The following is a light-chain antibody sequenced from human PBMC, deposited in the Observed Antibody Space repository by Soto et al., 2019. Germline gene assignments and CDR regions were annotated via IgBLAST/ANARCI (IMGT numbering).Light chain of an antibody. V-gene: IGKV3-20*01. CDR2: GTS. J-gene: IGKJ1*01. CDR3: HQYGSSPTT. Sequence: IVLTQSPGTLSLSPGERATLSCRASQSVSSSYLAWYQQKPGQAPRFLIYGTSSRATGIPDRFSGSGSGTDFSLTISRLEPEDFAVYYCHQYGSSPTTLGQRTNVDI. CDR1: QSVSSSY.